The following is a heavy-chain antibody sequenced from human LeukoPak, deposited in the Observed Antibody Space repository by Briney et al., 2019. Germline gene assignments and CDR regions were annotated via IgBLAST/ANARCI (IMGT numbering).Heavy chain of an antibody. CDR1: GGSISSYY. Sequence: SETLSLTCTVSGGSISSYYCSWIRQPPGKGLEWIGYIYYCGRTNNNPSLKSRVTISVDTSKNQFSLKLSSVTAGDRAVYYCARGRGFGGGSSGWYNNWFDPWGQGTLVTVSS. V-gene: IGHV4-59*01. D-gene: IGHD6-19*01. CDR2: IYYCGRT. CDR3: ARGRGFGGGSSGWYNNWFDP. J-gene: IGHJ5*02.